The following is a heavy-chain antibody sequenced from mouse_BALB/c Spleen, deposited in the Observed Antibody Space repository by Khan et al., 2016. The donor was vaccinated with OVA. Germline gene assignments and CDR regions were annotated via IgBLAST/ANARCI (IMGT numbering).Heavy chain of an antibody. Sequence: EVELVESGGGLVQPGGSLKLSCATSGFAFSDYYMYWFRQTPEKRLAWVAYISNGGGNTYYPDTVKSRFTISRDNAKNTLYLQMRRLWYEDTARYYGARDGYGKGDAMDYWGQGTSGTVSP. CDR1: GFAFSDYY. D-gene: IGHD2-10*02. CDR3: ARDGYGKGDAMDY. J-gene: IGHJ4*01. CDR2: ISNGGGNT. V-gene: IGHV5-12*02.